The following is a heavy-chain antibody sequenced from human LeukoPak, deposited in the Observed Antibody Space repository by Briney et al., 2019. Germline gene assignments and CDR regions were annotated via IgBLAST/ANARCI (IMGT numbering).Heavy chain of an antibody. V-gene: IGHV1-69*04. J-gene: IGHJ3*02. CDR2: IIPILGIA. D-gene: IGHD3-22*01. CDR3: ARGALAPKAYDSSGWYAFDI. Sequence: ASVKVSCKASGGTFSSYAISWVRQAPGQGLEWMGRIIPILGIANYAQKFQGRVTITADKSTSTAYMELSSLRSEDTAVYYCARGALAPKAYDSSGWYAFDIWGQGTMVTVSS. CDR1: GGTFSSYA.